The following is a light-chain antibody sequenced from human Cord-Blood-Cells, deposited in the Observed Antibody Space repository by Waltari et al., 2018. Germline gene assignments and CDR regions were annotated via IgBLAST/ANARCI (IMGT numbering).Light chain of an antibody. CDR3: CSYAGSYTFV. Sequence: QSALTQPRSVSGSPGQSVTLSCTGTSSDVGGYNYVSWDQHHPGKAPTLMIYDVSKRPSGVPDRFSGSKSGNTASLTISGLQAEDEADYYCCSYAGSYTFVFGTGTKVTVL. CDR2: DVS. J-gene: IGLJ1*01. CDR1: SSDVGGYNY. V-gene: IGLV2-11*01.